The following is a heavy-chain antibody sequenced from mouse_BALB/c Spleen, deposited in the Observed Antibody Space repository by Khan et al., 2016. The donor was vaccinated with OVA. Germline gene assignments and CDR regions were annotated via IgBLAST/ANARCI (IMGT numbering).Heavy chain of an antibody. J-gene: IGHJ4*01. D-gene: IGHD1-2*01. CDR2: ISSGGHYT. V-gene: IGHV5-6*01. CDR3: ARSSTTSKGDYYAMDY. Sequence: EVELVESGGDLVKPGGSLKLSCAASGFTFSSYGMSWVRQTPDKRLEWVATISSGGHYTYFPDSVRGRFTISRDNAKNTLYLQMSSLKSEDTAMYYCARSSTTSKGDYYAMDYWGQGTLVTVSS. CDR1: GFTFSSYG.